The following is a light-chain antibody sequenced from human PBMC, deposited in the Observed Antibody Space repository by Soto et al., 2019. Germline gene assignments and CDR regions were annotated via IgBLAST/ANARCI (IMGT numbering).Light chain of an antibody. J-gene: IGLJ3*02. CDR3: CSYAASFWV. V-gene: IGLV2-14*01. Sequence: QSVLTQPASVSGSPGQSITISCTGTSSDVGGYNYVSWYQQHPGKAPKLMIYEVSNRPSGVSNRFSGSKSGNTASLTISGLQAEDEADYYCCSYAASFWVFGGGTQLTVL. CDR2: EVS. CDR1: SSDVGGYNY.